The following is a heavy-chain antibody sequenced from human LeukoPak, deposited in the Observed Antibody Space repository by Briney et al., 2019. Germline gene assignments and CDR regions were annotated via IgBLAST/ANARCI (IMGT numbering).Heavy chain of an antibody. CDR2: SDPEDVKT. CDR1: GYSLTELA. Sequence: ASVKVSCKISGYSLTELAIHWVRQAPGKGLEGMGGSDPEDVKTSFAEKLQGRVTFTEDTSTDTAFMELSRLRSDDTAVYYCATFQAYANSGHLRPYFDYWGQGTLVTVSS. D-gene: IGHD3-22*01. CDR3: ATFQAYANSGHLRPYFDY. V-gene: IGHV1-24*01. J-gene: IGHJ4*02.